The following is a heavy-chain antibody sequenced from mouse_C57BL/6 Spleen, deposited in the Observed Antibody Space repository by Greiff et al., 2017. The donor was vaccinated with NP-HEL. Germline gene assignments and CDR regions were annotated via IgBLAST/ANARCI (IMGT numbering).Heavy chain of an antibody. V-gene: IGHV7-3*01. Sequence: EVLLVESGGGLVQPGGSLSLSCAASGFTFTDYYMSWVRQPPGKALEWLGFIRNKANGYTTEYSASVKGRFTISRDTSQSILYVQMNALRAEDSATYYCARYVLRSYFDYWGQGTTLTVSS. CDR3: ARYVLRSYFDY. D-gene: IGHD1-1*01. CDR1: GFTFTDYY. CDR2: IRNKANGYTT. J-gene: IGHJ2*01.